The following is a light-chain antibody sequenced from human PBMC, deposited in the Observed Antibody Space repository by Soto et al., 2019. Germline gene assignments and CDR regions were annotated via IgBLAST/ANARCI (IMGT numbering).Light chain of an antibody. CDR3: QQSYSTPLT. CDR2: TAS. Sequence: DIQMTQSPSSLSASVGDRVTITCRASQSVITYLNWYRQKPGKAPKLLIYTASSLESGVPTRFSGSGSGTDFTLTISSLQPEDFAIYYCQQSYSTPLTLGGGTKVDI. V-gene: IGKV1-39*01. CDR1: QSVITY. J-gene: IGKJ4*01.